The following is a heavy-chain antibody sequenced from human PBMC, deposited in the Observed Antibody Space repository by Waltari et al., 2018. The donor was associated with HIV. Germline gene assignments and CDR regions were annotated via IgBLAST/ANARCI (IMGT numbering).Heavy chain of an antibody. Sequence: QVQLVSPAAPVKKPVASGKVSCKESVYTFVSYYMHWVRQAPGQGLEWMGIINPSGNSTSYVQKFQGRLTMTRDTSTSTVYMELSSLRSEDTAVYYCARAPCSGGSCRLFDYWGQGTLVTVSS. CDR1: VYTFVSYY. CDR3: ARAPCSGGSCRLFDY. CDR2: INPSGNST. J-gene: IGHJ4*02. D-gene: IGHD2-15*01. V-gene: IGHV1-46*01.